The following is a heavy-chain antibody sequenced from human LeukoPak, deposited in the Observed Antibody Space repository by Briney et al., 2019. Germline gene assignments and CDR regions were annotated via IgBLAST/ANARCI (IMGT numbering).Heavy chain of an antibody. V-gene: IGHV3-43D*03. CDR2: ISWDGGST. D-gene: IGHD3-16*01. CDR3: AKDMFPTFGGVIFKYYFDY. J-gene: IGHJ4*02. Sequence: GGSLRLSCAASGFTFDDYAMHWVRQAPGKGLEWVSLISWDGGSTYYADSVKGRFTISRDNSKNSLYLQMNSLRAEDTALYYCAKDMFPTFGGVIFKYYFDYWGQGTLVTVSS. CDR1: GFTFDDYA.